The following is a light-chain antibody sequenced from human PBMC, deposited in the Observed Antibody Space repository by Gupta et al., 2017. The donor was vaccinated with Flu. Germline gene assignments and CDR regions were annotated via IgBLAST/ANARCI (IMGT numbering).Light chain of an antibody. CDR2: AAS. CDR1: QYINNF. Sequence: DIQMTQSPSSLSASVGDRVTITCRASQYINNFLNWYQHKPGRAPKILIYAASRLQSGVPSSFSGSGSGAEFTLTITRLQPEDFATYYCQQSDDVTWTFGQGTKIEIK. CDR3: QQSDDVTWT. J-gene: IGKJ1*01. V-gene: IGKV1-39*01.